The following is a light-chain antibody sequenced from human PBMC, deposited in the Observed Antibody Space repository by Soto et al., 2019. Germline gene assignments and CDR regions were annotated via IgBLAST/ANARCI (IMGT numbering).Light chain of an antibody. J-gene: IGLJ2*01. CDR3: SSYTSRDTLL. CDR1: SSDVGAYNY. Sequence: QSALTQPASVSGSPGQSITISCTGTSSDVGAYNYVSWYQQHPGKAPKLMIYEVNNRPSGVSNRFSGSKSGSTASLTISGLHAEDEADYYCSSYTSRDTLLFGGGTKLTVL. V-gene: IGLV2-14*03. CDR2: EVN.